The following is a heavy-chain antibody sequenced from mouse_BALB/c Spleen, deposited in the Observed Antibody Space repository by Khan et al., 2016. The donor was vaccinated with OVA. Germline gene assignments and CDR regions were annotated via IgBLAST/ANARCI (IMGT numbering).Heavy chain of an antibody. CDR2: IYHSGSI. D-gene: IGHD2-1*01. Sequence: VQLKQSGPDLVKPSQSLSLTCTVTGYSITSGYSWHWIRQFPGNKLEWMGYIYHSGSIKYNPSLKSRFSITRDPSKNLFFLQLNSVTTEDTATYYCVRDGNYMDYWGQGTSVTVSS. CDR3: VRDGNYMDY. J-gene: IGHJ4*01. CDR1: GYSITSGYS. V-gene: IGHV3-1*02.